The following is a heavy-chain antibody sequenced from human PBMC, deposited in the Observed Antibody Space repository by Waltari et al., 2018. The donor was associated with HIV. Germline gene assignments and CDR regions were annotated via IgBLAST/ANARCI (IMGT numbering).Heavy chain of an antibody. Sequence: EVKLVESGGGMVQPGGSLRISCAVSGPTFSSYWMSWVRHTPGKGLEWVANIKQDGSEKYYVDSVKGRFIISRDNAKNSLYLQMNSLRAEDTAVYYCATEMGATNFWGQGALVTVSS. V-gene: IGHV3-7*01. CDR2: IKQDGSEK. CDR1: GPTFSSYW. J-gene: IGHJ4*02. CDR3: ATEMGATNF. D-gene: IGHD1-26*01.